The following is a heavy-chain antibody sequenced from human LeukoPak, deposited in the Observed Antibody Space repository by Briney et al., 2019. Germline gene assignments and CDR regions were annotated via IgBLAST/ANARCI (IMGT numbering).Heavy chain of an antibody. Sequence: KPGGSLRLSCAASGFTFNIYTMNWVRQAPGRGLEWVSSISSSSSIHYADSVKGRSTISRDNAKNSLYLQMNSLRAEDTAVYYCARVGPTGYFDYWGQKTLVTVSS. CDR3: ARVGPTGYFDY. V-gene: IGHV3-21*01. CDR2: ISSSSSI. J-gene: IGHJ4*02. CDR1: GFTFNIYT. D-gene: IGHD4-17*01.